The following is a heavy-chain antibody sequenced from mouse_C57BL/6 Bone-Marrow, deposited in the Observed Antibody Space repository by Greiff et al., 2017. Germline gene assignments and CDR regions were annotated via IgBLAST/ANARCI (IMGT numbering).Heavy chain of an antibody. Sequence: DVMLVESGGGLVKPGGSLKLSCAASGFTFRDYGMHWVRQAPEKGLEWVAYISSGSSTIYYADTVKGRFTISRDNAKNTLFLQMTSLRSEATAMYYCAKNDYDKMDWFAYWGQVTLVTVSA. D-gene: IGHD2-4*01. V-gene: IGHV5-17*01. CDR2: ISSGSSTI. J-gene: IGHJ3*01. CDR1: GFTFRDYG. CDR3: AKNDYDKMDWFAY.